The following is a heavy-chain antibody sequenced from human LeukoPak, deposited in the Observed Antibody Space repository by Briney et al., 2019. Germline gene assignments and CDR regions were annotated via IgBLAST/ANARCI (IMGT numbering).Heavy chain of an antibody. CDR3: ARSWDLTAYFDS. D-gene: IGHD3-9*01. J-gene: IGHJ4*02. CDR1: GDFISNYY. Sequence: TSETLSLTCTVCGDFISNYYCSWMRQPPGKGLEWIGYIYYSGGTNYNPSLKSRVTISVDTSKNQFSLKLTYVTAADTALYYCARSWDLTAYFDSWGQGALVTVSS. V-gene: IGHV4-59*08. CDR2: IYYSGGT.